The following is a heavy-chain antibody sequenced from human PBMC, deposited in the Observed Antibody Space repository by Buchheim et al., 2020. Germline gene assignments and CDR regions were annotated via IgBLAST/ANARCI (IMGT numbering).Heavy chain of an antibody. CDR1: GGSISSGDYY. D-gene: IGHD1-14*01. J-gene: IGHJ5*02. V-gene: IGHV4-30-4*01. Sequence: QVQLQESGPGLVKPSQTLSLTCTVSGGSISSGDYYWSWIRQPPGKGLEWIGYIYYSGSTYYNPSLKSRVTISVDTSKKPFSLKLSSVTAADTAVYYCARLVDRNLFGTVWFDPWGQGTL. CDR3: ARLVDRNLFGTVWFDP. CDR2: IYYSGST.